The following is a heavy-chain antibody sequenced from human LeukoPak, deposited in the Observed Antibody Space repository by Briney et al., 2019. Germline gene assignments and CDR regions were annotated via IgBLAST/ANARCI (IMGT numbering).Heavy chain of an antibody. Sequence: GGSLRLSCAASGFTFTSYAMSWVRQAPGKGLKWVSAISGSGGSTYYADSVKGRFTISRDNSKSTLFLHYCAKDPRVGSRVATPCHWGQGTLVTVSS. CDR1: GFTFTSYA. J-gene: IGHJ4*02. D-gene: IGHD5-24*01. V-gene: IGHV3-23*01. CDR3: PCH. CDR2: ISGSGGST.